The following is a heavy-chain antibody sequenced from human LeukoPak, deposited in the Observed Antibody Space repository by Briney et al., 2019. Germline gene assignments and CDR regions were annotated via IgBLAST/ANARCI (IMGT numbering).Heavy chain of an antibody. CDR1: GRSISTYY. CDR3: ARGCSSTWYSGICY. Sequence: SETLSPTCTVSGRSISTYYSTWIRHSPGKGLEWIGYISYSGNTNYNTSLKSRVTISVDTSQNQLSLKLTSVPAAHTAVYYCARGCSSTWYSGICYWGQGTLVTVSS. D-gene: IGHD6-13*01. V-gene: IGHV4-59*01. CDR2: ISYSGNT. J-gene: IGHJ4*02.